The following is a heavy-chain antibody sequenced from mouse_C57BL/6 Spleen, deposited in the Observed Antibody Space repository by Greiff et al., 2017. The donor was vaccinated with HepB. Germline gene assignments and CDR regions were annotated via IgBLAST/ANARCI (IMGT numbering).Heavy chain of an antibody. CDR2: IDPSDSYT. CDR3: ASRGDFAY. J-gene: IGHJ3*01. V-gene: IGHV1-59*01. CDR1: GYTFTSYW. Sequence: QVQLQQPGAELVRPGPSVKLSCKASGYTFTSYWMHWVKQRPGQGLEWIGVIDPSDSYTNYNQKFKGKATLTVDTSSSTAYMQLSSLTSEDSAVYYCASRGDFAYWGQGTLVTVSA.